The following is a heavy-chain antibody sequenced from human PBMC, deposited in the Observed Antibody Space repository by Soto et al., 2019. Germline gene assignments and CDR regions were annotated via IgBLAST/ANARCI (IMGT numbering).Heavy chain of an antibody. Sequence: EVHLADSGGDSAQAGGSLRLSCVASGFTFSGYSMNWVRQAPGKGLEWVALISSSSGNIYYADSVKGRFTISRDNAKNSVYLQMNSLIDEDTAVYYWAREATPVVTPWVFDYCGRGTLVTVSS. J-gene: IGHJ4*02. D-gene: IGHD2-21*02. CDR2: ISSSSGNI. CDR3: AREATPVVTPWVFDY. CDR1: GFTFSGYS. V-gene: IGHV3-48*02.